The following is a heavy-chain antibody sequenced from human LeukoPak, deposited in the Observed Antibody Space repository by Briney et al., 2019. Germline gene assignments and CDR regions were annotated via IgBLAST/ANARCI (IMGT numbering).Heavy chain of an antibody. CDR1: GFTFSSYS. CDR2: ISSGSTYM. Sequence: GGSLRLSCSASGFTFSSYSMNWVRQAPGKGLEWVSSISSGSTYMYYADSVKGRFTISRDNAQNSMYLQMNSLRAEDTAVYYCGRVGGRSKAAKGDAFDIWGQGTMVTVSS. CDR3: GRVGGRSKAAKGDAFDI. J-gene: IGHJ3*02. D-gene: IGHD6-6*01. V-gene: IGHV3-21*01.